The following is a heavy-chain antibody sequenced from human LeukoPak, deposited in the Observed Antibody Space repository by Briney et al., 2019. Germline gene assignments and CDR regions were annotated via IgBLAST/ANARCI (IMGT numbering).Heavy chain of an antibody. CDR3: ARTPSGIAADNWFDP. Sequence: SETLSLTCSVSGGSISSSSYYWGWIRQPPGKGLEWIGSIYYSGSTYYNPSLKSRVTISVDTSKNQFSLKLSSVTAADTAVYYCARTPSGIAADNWFDPWGQGTLVTVSS. J-gene: IGHJ5*02. D-gene: IGHD6-13*01. CDR1: GGSISSSSYY. CDR2: IYYSGST. V-gene: IGHV4-39*01.